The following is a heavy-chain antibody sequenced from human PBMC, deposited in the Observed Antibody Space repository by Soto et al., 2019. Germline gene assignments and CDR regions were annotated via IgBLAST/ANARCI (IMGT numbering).Heavy chain of an antibody. CDR1: GYTFTSYG. V-gene: IGHV1-18*01. Sequence: ASVKVSCKASGYTFTSYGISWVRQAPGQGLEWMGWISAYNGNTNYAQKLQGRVTMTTDTSTSTAYMELRSLRSDDTAEYYCARVHLSSLYYYGSGSYYNRVPFDYWGQGTLVTVSS. J-gene: IGHJ4*02. CDR2: ISAYNGNT. D-gene: IGHD3-10*01. CDR3: ARVHLSSLYYYGSGSYYNRVPFDY.